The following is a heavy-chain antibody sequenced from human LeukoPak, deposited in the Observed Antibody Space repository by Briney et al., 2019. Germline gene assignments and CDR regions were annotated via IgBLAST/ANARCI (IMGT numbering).Heavy chain of an antibody. Sequence: GESLKISCKGSGYRFTSYWIGWVRLMPGKGLEWMGIIYPGDSDTSYSPSFEGQVTISADKSISTAYLQWSSLKASDTAMYYCARRYTDYYGSGYAFDIWGQGTMVTVSS. D-gene: IGHD3-10*01. CDR1: GYRFTSYW. V-gene: IGHV5-51*01. J-gene: IGHJ3*02. CDR2: IYPGDSDT. CDR3: ARRYTDYYGSGYAFDI.